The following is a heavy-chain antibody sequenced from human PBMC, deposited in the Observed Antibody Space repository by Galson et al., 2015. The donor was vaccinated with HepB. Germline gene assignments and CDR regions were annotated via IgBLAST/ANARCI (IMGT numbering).Heavy chain of an antibody. CDR2: INPNSGGT. CDR1: GYTFTSYY. D-gene: IGHD1-7*01. Sequence: SVKVSCKASGYTFTSYYMHWVRQAPGQGLEWMGRINPNSGGTNYAQKFQGRVTMTRDTSISTAYMELSRLRSDDTAVYYCAGRGSGATGTTFDYWGQGTLVTVSS. V-gene: IGHV1-2*06. J-gene: IGHJ4*02. CDR3: AGRGSGATGTTFDY.